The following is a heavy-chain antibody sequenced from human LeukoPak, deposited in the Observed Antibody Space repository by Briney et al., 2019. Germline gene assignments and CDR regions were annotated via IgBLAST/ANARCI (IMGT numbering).Heavy chain of an antibody. CDR3: ARSPYSSGWYLRIPQFDY. V-gene: IGHV3-30*04. CDR1: GFTFISYA. Sequence: GGSLRLSCAASGFTFISYAMHWVRQAPGKGLEWVAFISYDGSNKYYADSVKGRFTISRDNSKNTLYLQMNSLRAEDTAVYYCARSPYSSGWYLRIPQFDYWGQGALVTVSS. J-gene: IGHJ4*02. CDR2: ISYDGSNK. D-gene: IGHD6-19*01.